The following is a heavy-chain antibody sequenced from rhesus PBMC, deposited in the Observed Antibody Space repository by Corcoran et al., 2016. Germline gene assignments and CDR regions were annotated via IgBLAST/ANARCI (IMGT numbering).Heavy chain of an antibody. CDR1: GGSISGYYY. J-gene: IGHJ4*01. V-gene: IGHV4-73*01. CDR3: ARARGGSGWSLVGYFDY. Sequence: VKLQQWSEGLVKPSETLSLHCAVYGGSISGYYYCSWIRQPPGKGLEWIGKIDGNITRTNDAPSIKKRVSSSKDTSKNLFSWKLSSGTAADTAVYYCARARGGSGWSLVGYFDYWGQGVLVTVSS. D-gene: IGHD6S26*01. CDR2: IDGNITRT.